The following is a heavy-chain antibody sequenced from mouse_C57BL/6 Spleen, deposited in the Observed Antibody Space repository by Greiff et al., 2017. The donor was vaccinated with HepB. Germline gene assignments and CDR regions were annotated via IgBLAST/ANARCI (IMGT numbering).Heavy chain of an antibody. V-gene: IGHV1-81*01. CDR1: GYTFTSYG. D-gene: IGHD2-4*01. Sequence: VQLQQSGAELARPGASVKLSCKASGYTFTSYGISWVKQRTGQGLEWIGEIYPRSGNTYYNEKFKGKATLTADKSSSTAYMELRSLTSEDSAVYFCARLDDYDGYYYAMDYWGQGTSVTVSS. CDR3: ARLDDYDGYYYAMDY. J-gene: IGHJ4*01. CDR2: IYPRSGNT.